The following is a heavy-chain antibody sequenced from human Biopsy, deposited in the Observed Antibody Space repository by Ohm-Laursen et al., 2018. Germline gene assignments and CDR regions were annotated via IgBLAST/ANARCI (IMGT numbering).Heavy chain of an antibody. CDR3: ARFPLGAYDDSGSYRAVEHLCFDL. CDR2: SIPLFNTA. CDR1: GGTFTNHA. Sequence: ASVKVSCKASGGTFTNHAVGWVRQAPGQGLEWVGSSIPLFNTANYADKFQGRVTLTADKSTTTAYMELSSLRSEDTAIYYCARFPLGAYDDSGSYRAVEHLCFDLWGRGTLVTVSS. D-gene: IGHD3-22*01. V-gene: IGHV1-69*06. J-gene: IGHJ2*01.